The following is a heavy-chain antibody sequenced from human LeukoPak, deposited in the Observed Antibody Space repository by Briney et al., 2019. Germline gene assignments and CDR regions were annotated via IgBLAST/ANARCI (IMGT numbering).Heavy chain of an antibody. D-gene: IGHD1-26*01. CDR3: ARDGGTGIVGASGGMDV. CDR2: ISYDGSNK. Sequence: PGRSLRLSCAASGFTFSNYGMHWVRQAPGKGPEWVAVISYDGSNKYYADSVKGRFTISRDNSKNTLYLQMNSLRAEDTAVYYCARDGGTGIVGASGGMDVWGQGTTVTVSS. V-gene: IGHV3-30*03. J-gene: IGHJ6*02. CDR1: GFTFSNYG.